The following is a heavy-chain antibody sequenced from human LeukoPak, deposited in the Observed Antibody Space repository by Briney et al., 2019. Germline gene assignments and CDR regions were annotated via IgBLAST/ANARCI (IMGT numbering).Heavy chain of an antibody. J-gene: IGHJ6*03. D-gene: IGHD2-21*01. CDR3: ACGVPHSYYYMDV. CDR2: IYYTGSA. V-gene: IGHV4-61*01. Sequence: PSQTLSLTCSVSGDSINSGSYYWNWIRQPPGKGLEWIAHIYYTGSASYNPSLKSRATISVDTSKNQFSLSLSSVTAADTAVYYCACGVPHSYYYMDVWGKGTTVAVSS. CDR1: GDSINSGSYY.